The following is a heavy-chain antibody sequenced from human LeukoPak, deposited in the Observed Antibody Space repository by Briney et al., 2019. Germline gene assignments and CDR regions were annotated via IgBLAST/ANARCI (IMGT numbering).Heavy chain of an antibody. D-gene: IGHD2-21*02. J-gene: IGHJ6*02. CDR1: GFTFSSYW. V-gene: IGHV3-74*01. CDR2: INSDGSST. CDR3: ARERVVVTAIEDCYYGMDV. Sequence: PGGSLRLSCAASGFTFSSYWMHWVRQAPGKGLVWVSRINSDGSSTSYADSVKGRFTIFRDNAKNTLYLQMNSLRAEDTAVYYCARERVVVTAIEDCYYGMDVWGQGTTVTVSS.